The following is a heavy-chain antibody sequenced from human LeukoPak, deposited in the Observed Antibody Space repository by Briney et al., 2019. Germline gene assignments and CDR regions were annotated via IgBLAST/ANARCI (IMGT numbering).Heavy chain of an antibody. CDR1: GFTFSSYS. Sequence: GGSLRLSCAASGFTFSSYSMNWVRQAPGKGLEWVSSIRSSSSYIYYADSVKGRFTISRDNAKNSLYLQMNSLRAEDTAVYYCARGYGSGWYRGYYFDYWGQGTLVTVSS. CDR2: IRSSSSYI. CDR3: ARGYGSGWYRGYYFDY. J-gene: IGHJ4*02. V-gene: IGHV3-21*01. D-gene: IGHD6-19*01.